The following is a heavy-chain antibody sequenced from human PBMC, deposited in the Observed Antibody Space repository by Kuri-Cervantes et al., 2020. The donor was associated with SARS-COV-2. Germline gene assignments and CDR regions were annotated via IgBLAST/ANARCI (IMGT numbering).Heavy chain of an antibody. CDR2: ISASGAST. CDR1: GFTFSSYA. D-gene: IGHD2-15*01. J-gene: IGHJ1*01. CDR3: AKWGGYCSGGSCSLPFQH. Sequence: GESLKISCAASGFTFSSYAISWVRQAPGKGLEWVSVISASGASTYYADSVKGRFTISRDNSKNTLYLQMNSLRAEDTAVYYCAKWGGYCSGGSCSLPFQHWGQGTLVTVSS. V-gene: IGHV3-23*01.